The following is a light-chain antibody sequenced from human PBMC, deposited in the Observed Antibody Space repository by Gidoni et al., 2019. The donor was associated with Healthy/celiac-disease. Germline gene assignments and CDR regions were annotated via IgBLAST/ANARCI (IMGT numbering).Light chain of an antibody. CDR2: WAA. J-gene: IGKJ2*01. CDR3: QQYYSSPLYT. V-gene: IGKV4-1*01. CDR1: QSVLYSSNNKNY. Sequence: DIVMTQSPDSLAESLGESATINCKSSQSVLYSSNNKNYLAWYQQKPGQPPKLLIYWAATRESVVPDRCSGGGSGTDFTLTSSSLQAEDVAVYYCQQYYSSPLYTFGQGTKLEIK.